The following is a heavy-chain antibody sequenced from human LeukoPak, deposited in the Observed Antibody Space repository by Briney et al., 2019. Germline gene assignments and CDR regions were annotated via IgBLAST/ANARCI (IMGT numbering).Heavy chain of an antibody. D-gene: IGHD6-13*01. CDR1: GYTFTSYG. J-gene: IGHJ1*01. CDR2: ISAYNGNT. V-gene: IGHV1-18*01. Sequence: ASVKVSCKASGYTFTSYGISWVRQAPGQGLEWMGWISAYNGNTNYAQMLQGRVTMTRDTSINTAYMELSRLRSDDTAVYYCARAVAAAGTGAEYFQHWGQGTLVTVSS. CDR3: ARAVAAAGTGAEYFQH.